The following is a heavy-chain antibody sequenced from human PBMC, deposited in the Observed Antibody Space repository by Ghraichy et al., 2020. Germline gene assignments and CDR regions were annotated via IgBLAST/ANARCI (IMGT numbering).Heavy chain of an antibody. CDR2: INHSRSP. J-gene: IGHJ4*02. Sequence: SETLSLTCAVSGGSFSGYYWTWIRQPPGKGLEWIGEINHSRSPNYNPSLKSRVTISVDTSKNQFSLKLSSVTAADTSMYYCARADPYYASSGYQFDYWGQGTLVTVSS. V-gene: IGHV4-34*01. D-gene: IGHD3-22*01. CDR1: GGSFSGYY. CDR3: ARADPYYASSGYQFDY.